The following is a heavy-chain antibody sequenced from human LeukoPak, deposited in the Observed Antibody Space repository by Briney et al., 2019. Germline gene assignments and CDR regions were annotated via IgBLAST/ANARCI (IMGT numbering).Heavy chain of an antibody. J-gene: IGHJ2*01. CDR1: GGTFSSYA. D-gene: IGHD4-17*01. Sequence: ASVKVSCKASGGTFSSYAISWVRQAPGQGLEWMGIINPSGGSTNYAQKFQGRVTMTRDKSTSTVYMELSSLRSEDTAVYYCAIPRDGTTSYYWYFDLWGRGTLVTVSS. V-gene: IGHV1-46*01. CDR2: INPSGGST. CDR3: AIPRDGTTSYYWYFDL.